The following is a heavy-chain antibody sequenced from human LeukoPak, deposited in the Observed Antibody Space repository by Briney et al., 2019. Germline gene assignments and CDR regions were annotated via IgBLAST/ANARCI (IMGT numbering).Heavy chain of an antibody. CDR1: GFTFSDYY. Sequence: GGSLRLSCAASGFTFSDYYMRWIRQAPGKGLEWVSYISSSGSTIYYADSVKGRFTISRDNAKNSLYLQMNSLRAEDTAVYYCARDRARGVGKSSWFDPWGQGTLVTVSS. J-gene: IGHJ5*02. CDR2: ISSSGSTI. CDR3: ARDRARGVGKSSWFDP. D-gene: IGHD3-10*01. V-gene: IGHV3-11*04.